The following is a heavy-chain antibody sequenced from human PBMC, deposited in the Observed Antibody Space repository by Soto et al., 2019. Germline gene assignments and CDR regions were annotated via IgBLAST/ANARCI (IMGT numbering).Heavy chain of an antibody. J-gene: IGHJ4*02. CDR3: ARGYSTDCSNGVCSFFYNHDMDV. Sequence: ASVKVSCKASGYSFTDYHIHWVRQAPGQGLEWLGRINPKSGGTSTAQKFQGWVTMTTDTSISTASMELTRLTSDDTAIYYCARGYSTDCSNGVCSFFYNHDMDVWGQGSLVTVSS. D-gene: IGHD2-8*01. V-gene: IGHV1-2*04. CDR1: GYSFTDYH. CDR2: INPKSGGT.